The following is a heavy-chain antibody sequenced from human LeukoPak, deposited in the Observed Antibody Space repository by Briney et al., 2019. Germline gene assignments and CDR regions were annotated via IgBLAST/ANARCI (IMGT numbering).Heavy chain of an antibody. CDR2: ISSRGSSI. Sequence: PGGSLRLSCAASGFSFSDNYMSWIRQAPGKGLEWVSSISSRGSSIYYAVSVKGRFTISRDNAKNSLYLQMNSLRAEDTAVYYCARFETCTSTTCDDTFDIWGQGTTVTVSS. CDR3: ARFETCTSTTCDDTFDI. V-gene: IGHV3-11*04. CDR1: GFSFSDNY. D-gene: IGHD2-2*01. J-gene: IGHJ3*02.